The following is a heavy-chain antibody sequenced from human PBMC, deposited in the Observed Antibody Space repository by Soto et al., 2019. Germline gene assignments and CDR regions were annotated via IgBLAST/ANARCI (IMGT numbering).Heavy chain of an antibody. CDR1: GFTFNTYP. CDR2: ISASTTFI. Sequence: EVQLVESGGGLVQPGGSLRLSCAASGFTFNTYPMNWVRQAPGKGLEWNSYISASTTFISYADSVRGRFAISRDNAENSLYLQMNSLRDEDTAVYYCAGDSAYAFDIWGQGTMVTVSS. CDR3: AGDSAYAFDI. V-gene: IGHV3-48*02. D-gene: IGHD2-21*01. J-gene: IGHJ3*02.